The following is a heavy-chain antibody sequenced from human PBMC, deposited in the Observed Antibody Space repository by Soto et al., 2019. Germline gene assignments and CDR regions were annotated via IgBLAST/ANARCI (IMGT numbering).Heavy chain of an antibody. CDR1: GFTFSSYA. J-gene: IGHJ4*02. Sequence: QVQLVESGGGVVQPGRSLRLSCAASGFTFSSYAMHWVRQAPGKGLEWVAVISYDGSNKYYADPVKGRFTISRDNSKNTLYLQMNSLRAEDTAVYYCARGVITFGGVIVYYFDYWGQGTLVTVSS. V-gene: IGHV3-30-3*01. CDR2: ISYDGSNK. CDR3: ARGVITFGGVIVYYFDY. D-gene: IGHD3-16*02.